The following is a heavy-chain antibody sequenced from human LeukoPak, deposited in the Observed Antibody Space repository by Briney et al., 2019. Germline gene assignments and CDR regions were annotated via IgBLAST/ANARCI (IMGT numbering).Heavy chain of an antibody. D-gene: IGHD1-26*01. Sequence: GSSVKVSCNLSGGTFNTYGISWVRQAPGQGLEWMGGIIPVFGTTNYAQKFQGRVTMTADESTTTTDMALRSPRYEDTAVYYCARGWEGAFDIWGQGTMVTVSS. V-gene: IGHV1-69*01. CDR2: IIPVFGTT. CDR3: ARGWEGAFDI. CDR1: GGTFNTYG. J-gene: IGHJ3*02.